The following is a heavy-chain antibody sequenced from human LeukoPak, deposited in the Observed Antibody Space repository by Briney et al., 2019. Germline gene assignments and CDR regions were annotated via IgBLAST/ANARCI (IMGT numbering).Heavy chain of an antibody. CDR1: GGSFSGYY. V-gene: IGHV4-34*01. J-gene: IGHJ5*02. CDR3: ARSHYYDSSGYIDGINWFDP. CDR2: IKHSGST. D-gene: IGHD3-22*01. Sequence: SETLSLTCAVYGGSFSGYYWSWIRQPPGKGLEWLGEIKHSGSTSYNPSLKSRVTISVDTSKNQFSLKLSSVTAADTAVYYCARSHYYDSSGYIDGINWFDPWGQGTLVTVSS.